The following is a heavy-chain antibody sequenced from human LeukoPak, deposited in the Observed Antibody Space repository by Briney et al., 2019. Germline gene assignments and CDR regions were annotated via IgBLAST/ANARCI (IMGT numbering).Heavy chain of an antibody. V-gene: IGHV3-43D*04. CDR3: VEERESGGYRYFRH. Sequence: PGGSLRLSCAASGFTFKHYAMHWVRQAPGKGLEWVCLISWDGGNTNYADSVKGRFTISRDNSKNSLYLQMHSLRAEDTARYYCVEERESGGYRYFRHWGQGTLVTVSS. CDR2: ISWDGGNT. J-gene: IGHJ1*01. D-gene: IGHD2-15*01. CDR1: GFTFKHYA.